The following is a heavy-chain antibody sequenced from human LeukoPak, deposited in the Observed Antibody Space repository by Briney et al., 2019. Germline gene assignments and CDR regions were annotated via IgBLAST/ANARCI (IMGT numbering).Heavy chain of an antibody. CDR3: ARDYHDSSGYYYGYPGAFDI. CDR1: GFTFSSYG. D-gene: IGHD3-22*01. V-gene: IGHV3-21*04. Sequence: GGSLRLSCAASGFTFSSYGMNWVRQAPGKGLEWVSSISSSSSYIYYSDSVKGRFTISRDNAKNSLYLQMNSLRAEDTAVYYCARDYHDSSGYYYGYPGAFDIWGQGTMVTVSS. J-gene: IGHJ3*02. CDR2: ISSSSSYI.